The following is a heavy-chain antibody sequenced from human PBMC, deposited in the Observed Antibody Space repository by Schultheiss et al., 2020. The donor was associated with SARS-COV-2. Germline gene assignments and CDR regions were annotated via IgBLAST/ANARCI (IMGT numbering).Heavy chain of an antibody. D-gene: IGHD6-13*01. CDR1: GGSFSGYY. V-gene: IGHV4-59*08. CDR3: ARVAAAGTEDI. CDR2: IYYSGST. J-gene: IGHJ3*02. Sequence: SETLSLTCAVYGGSFSGYYWSWIRQPPGKGLEWIGYIYYSGSTNYNPSLKSRVTISVDTSKNQFSLKLSSVTAADTAVYYCARVAAAGTEDIWGQGTMVTVSS.